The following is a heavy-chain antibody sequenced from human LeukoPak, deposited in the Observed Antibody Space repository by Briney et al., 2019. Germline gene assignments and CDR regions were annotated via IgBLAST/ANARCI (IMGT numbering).Heavy chain of an antibody. CDR3: ARTPPYLPGAFDI. V-gene: IGHV4-31*03. J-gene: IGHJ3*02. D-gene: IGHD5/OR15-5a*01. Sequence: SETLSLTCTVSGGSISSGGYYWSWIRQHPGKGLEWIGYIYYSGSTYYNPSLKSRVTISVDTSKNQLSLKLSSVTAADTAVYYCARTPPYLPGAFDIWGQGAMVTVSS. CDR2: IYYSGST. CDR1: GGSISSGGYY.